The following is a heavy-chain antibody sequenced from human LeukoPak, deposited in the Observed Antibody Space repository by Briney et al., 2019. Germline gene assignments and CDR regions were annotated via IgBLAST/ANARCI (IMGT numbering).Heavy chain of an antibody. CDR2: ISSSGSTI. J-gene: IGHJ4*02. CDR1: GFTFSDYY. V-gene: IGHV3-11*04. CDR3: ARLKPYSSSPHFDY. Sequence: KPGGSLRLSCAASGFTFSDYYMGWIRQAPGKGLEWLSYISSSGSTIYYADSVKGRFTISRDNAKNSLYLQMNSLRAEDTAVYYCARLKPYSSSPHFDYWGQGTLVTVSS. D-gene: IGHD6-6*01.